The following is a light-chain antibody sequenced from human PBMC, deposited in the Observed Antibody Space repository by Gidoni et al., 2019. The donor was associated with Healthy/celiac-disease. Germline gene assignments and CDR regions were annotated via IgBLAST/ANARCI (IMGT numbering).Light chain of an antibody. CDR2: GKN. CDR1: SLRSYY. V-gene: IGLV3-19*01. J-gene: IGLJ2*01. Sequence: SSELTQDHAVSVALGQTVRITCQGDSLRSYYASWYQQKPGQAPVLVIYGKNNRPSGIPGRFAGSSSGNTASLTSTGAQAEDEADYYCNSRDSSGDHHVVFGGWTNLTVL. CDR3: NSRDSSGDHHVV.